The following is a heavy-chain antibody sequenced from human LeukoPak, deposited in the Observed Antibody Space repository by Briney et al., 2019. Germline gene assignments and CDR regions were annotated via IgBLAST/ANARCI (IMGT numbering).Heavy chain of an antibody. CDR3: AVVAGRFPPDY. CDR2: TSSDESNK. CDR1: GFTFSTYA. D-gene: IGHD6-19*01. Sequence: GKSLRLSCAASGFTFSTYAMHWVRQAPGKGLEWVAFTSSDESNKLYADSVEGRFTISRDNSKNTLFLQMHNLRVDDTAMYYCAVVAGRFPPDYWGQGTLVTVSS. V-gene: IGHV3-30-3*01. J-gene: IGHJ4*02.